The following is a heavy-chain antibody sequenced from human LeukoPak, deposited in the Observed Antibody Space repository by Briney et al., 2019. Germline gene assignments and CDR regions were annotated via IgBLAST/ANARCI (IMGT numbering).Heavy chain of an antibody. CDR1: GFTFSDSY. D-gene: IGHD2-21*01. Sequence: GGSLRLSCAASGFTFSDSYMTWIRQAPGKGLEWISYISSSGFTIYYTDSVKGRFTISRDNAWNSLYLQMHSLRAEDTAVYYCARGSGGGAAIDFWGQGTLVTVSS. J-gene: IGHJ4*02. CDR2: ISSSGFTI. CDR3: ARGSGGGAAIDF. V-gene: IGHV3-11*01.